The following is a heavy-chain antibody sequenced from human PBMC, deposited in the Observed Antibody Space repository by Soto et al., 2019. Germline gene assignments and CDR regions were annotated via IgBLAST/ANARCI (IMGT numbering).Heavy chain of an antibody. CDR3: VTQTASGYYYYYMDV. Sequence: ASVKVSCKASGYTFTSYDINWVRQATGQGLEWMGWMNPNSGNTVYAQKFQGRVSMTRNTSISTAFMELSSLRSEDTAVYYCVTQTASGYYYYYMDVWGKGTTVTVSS. D-gene: IGHD3-10*01. V-gene: IGHV1-8*01. CDR1: GYTFTSYD. CDR2: MNPNSGNT. J-gene: IGHJ6*03.